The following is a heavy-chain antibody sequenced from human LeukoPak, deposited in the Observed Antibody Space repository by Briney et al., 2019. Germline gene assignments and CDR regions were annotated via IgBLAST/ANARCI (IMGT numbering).Heavy chain of an antibody. CDR2: IGTSGSHI. J-gene: IGHJ4*02. CDR1: GFTFTDYY. V-gene: IGHV3-11*01. Sequence: KPGGSLRLSCAASGFTFTDYYMSWIRQSPGKGLEWVSYIGTSGSHIYYADSVEGRFTISRDNAKNALYVQMNSLRADDTAVYSCARGDWYLDYWGQGTLVTVSS. CDR3: ARGDWYLDY. D-gene: IGHD2-21*01.